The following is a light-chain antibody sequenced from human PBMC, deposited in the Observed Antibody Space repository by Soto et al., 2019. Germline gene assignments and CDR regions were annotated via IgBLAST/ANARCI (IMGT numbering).Light chain of an antibody. J-gene: IGLJ1*01. CDR1: NIGSKN. CDR2: RDS. Sequence: SSELTQPLSVSVALGQTARITCGGNNIGSKNVHWYQQKPGQAPVLVIYRDSNRPSGIPERFSGSNSGNTATLTISSAQAGDEADYYCQVWDTSTEVFGTGTKLTVL. CDR3: QVWDTSTEV. V-gene: IGLV3-9*01.